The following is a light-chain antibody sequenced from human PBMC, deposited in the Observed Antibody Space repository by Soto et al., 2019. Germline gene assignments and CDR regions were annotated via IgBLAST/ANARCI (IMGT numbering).Light chain of an antibody. V-gene: IGKV2-28*01. Sequence: DIVMTQSPLSLPVTPGEPASISCRSSQSLLHSNGYNYLDWYLQKPGQSPQLLIYLGSNRASGVPDRFSGSGSGTDFTLKISRVEAGDVGVYYCMQALQTLGITFGGGTKVEIK. J-gene: IGKJ4*01. CDR1: QSLLHSNGYNY. CDR3: MQALQTLGIT. CDR2: LGS.